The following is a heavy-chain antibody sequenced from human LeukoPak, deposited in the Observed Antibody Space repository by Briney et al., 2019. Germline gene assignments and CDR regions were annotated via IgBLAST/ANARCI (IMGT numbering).Heavy chain of an antibody. CDR1: GFTFSSYA. CDR3: AKRTAYYYDSSGYSAFDI. D-gene: IGHD3-22*01. J-gene: IGHJ3*02. V-gene: IGHV3-23*01. CDR2: ISGSGGST. Sequence: PGGSLRLSCAASGFTFSSYAMSWVRQAPGKGLEWVSAISGSGGSTYYADSVKGRFTISRGNSKNTLYLQMNSLRAEDTAVYYCAKRTAYYYDSSGYSAFDIWGQGTMVTVSS.